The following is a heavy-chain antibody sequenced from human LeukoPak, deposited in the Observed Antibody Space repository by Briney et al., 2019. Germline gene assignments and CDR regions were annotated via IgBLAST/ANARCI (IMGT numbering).Heavy chain of an antibody. D-gene: IGHD2-2*02. CDR1: GGTFTSYA. Sequence: EASVKVSRKTSGGTFTSYAISWVRQAPGQGLEWMGGIIPFFGTADYAQKFQGRVTIIADQSTSTTYMELNSLRSEDTAVYYCSREVAFCTNTSCYTHFDSWGQGTLVTVSS. CDR2: IIPFFGTA. CDR3: SREVAFCTNTSCYTHFDS. V-gene: IGHV1-69*13. J-gene: IGHJ4*02.